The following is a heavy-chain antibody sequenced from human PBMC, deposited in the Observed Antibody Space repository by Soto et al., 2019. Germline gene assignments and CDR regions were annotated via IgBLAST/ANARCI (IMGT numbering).Heavy chain of an antibody. J-gene: IGHJ4*02. CDR2: ISGSGGST. V-gene: IGHV3-23*01. D-gene: IGHD6-6*01. Sequence: GGSLRLSCAASGFTFSSYAMSWVRQAPGKGLEWVSAISGSGGSTYYADSVKGRFTISRDNSKNTLYLQMNSLRAEDTAVYYCAKVWDYSSSSYPDYWGQGTLVTVSS. CDR1: GFTFSSYA. CDR3: AKVWDYSSSSYPDY.